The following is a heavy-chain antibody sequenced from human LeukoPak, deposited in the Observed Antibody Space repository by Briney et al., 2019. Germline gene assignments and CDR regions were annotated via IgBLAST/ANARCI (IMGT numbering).Heavy chain of an antibody. CDR3: ARLGGGKCGSGSSPWRYYYYGMDV. V-gene: IGHV4-59*08. D-gene: IGHD3-10*01. J-gene: IGHJ6*02. CDR2: IYYSGST. CDR1: GGSISSYY. Sequence: SETLSLTCTVSGGSISSYYWSWIRQPPGKGLEWIGYIYYSGSTNYNPSLKSRVTISVDTSKNQFSLKLSSVTAADTAVYYCARLGGGKCGSGSSPWRYYYYGMDVWGQGTTVTVSS.